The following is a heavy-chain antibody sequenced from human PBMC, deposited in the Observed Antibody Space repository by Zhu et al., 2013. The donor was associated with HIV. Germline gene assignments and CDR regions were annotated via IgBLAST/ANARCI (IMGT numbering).Heavy chain of an antibody. J-gene: IGHJ4*02. V-gene: IGHV3-21*01. CDR1: GFIFSNYS. Sequence: EVQLAQSGGGLVTPGGSLRLSCAASGFIFSNYSMSWVRQAPGKGLEWVSSISSRSSYLHYADSVKGRFIIARDNAKNSLYLEMNSLTDEDTAVYYCARGLPRTPTQLLCDSWGQGTLVTVSS. CDR2: ISSRSSYL. D-gene: IGHD2-2*01. CDR3: ARGLPRTPTQLLCDS.